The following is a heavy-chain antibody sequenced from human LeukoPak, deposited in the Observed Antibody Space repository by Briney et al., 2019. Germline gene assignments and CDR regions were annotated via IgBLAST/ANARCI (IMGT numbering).Heavy chain of an antibody. CDR3: ARDSRKMATRTTGEAFDI. CDR2: IYTSGST. J-gene: IGHJ3*02. CDR1: GGSISSYY. Sequence: SETLSLTCTVSGGSISSYYWSWIRQPAGKGLEWIGRIYTSGSTNYNPSLKSRVTMSVDTSKNQFSLRLSSVTAADTAVYYCARDSRKMATRTTGEAFDIWGQGTMVTVSS. V-gene: IGHV4-4*07. D-gene: IGHD1-1*01.